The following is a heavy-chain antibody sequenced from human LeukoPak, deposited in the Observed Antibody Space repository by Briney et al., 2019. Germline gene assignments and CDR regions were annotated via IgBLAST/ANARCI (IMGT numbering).Heavy chain of an antibody. CDR2: INHSGST. J-gene: IGHJ4*02. V-gene: IGHV4-34*01. CDR1: GGSFSGYY. CDR3: ARSKDILTGYCFDY. D-gene: IGHD3-9*01. Sequence: SETLSLTCAVYGGSFSGYYWSWIRQPPGKGLEWIGEINHSGSTNYKPSLKSRVTISVDTSKNQFSLKLSSVTAADTAVYYCARSKDILTGYCFDYWGQGTLVTVSS.